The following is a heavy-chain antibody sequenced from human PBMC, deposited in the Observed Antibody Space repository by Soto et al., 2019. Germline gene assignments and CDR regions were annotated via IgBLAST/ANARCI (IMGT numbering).Heavy chain of an antibody. CDR1: GYTYTSYG. D-gene: IGHD2-15*01. CDR3: ARYCSGGSCYYYYYGMDV. V-gene: IGHV1-18*01. CDR2: ISAYNGNT. Sequence: GALVKVSCKASGYTYTSYGSRWVRQAPGQGLEWMGWISAYNGNTNYAQKLQGRVTMTTDTSTSTAYMELRSLRSDDTAAYYCARYCSGGSCYYYYYGMDVWGQGTTVTVSS. J-gene: IGHJ6*02.